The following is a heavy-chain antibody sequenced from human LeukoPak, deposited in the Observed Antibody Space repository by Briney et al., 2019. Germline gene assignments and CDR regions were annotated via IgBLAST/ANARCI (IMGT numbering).Heavy chain of an antibody. J-gene: IGHJ6*03. CDR1: GFTFSDFY. D-gene: IGHD2-2*01. Sequence: PGGSLRLFCAASGFTFSDFYMSWFRQAPGKGLEWVSYISGGGTTITTIYYADAVKDRFTVSRDNAKNSLFLQMDSLRAEDTAVYYCARPNCSTTSCLPLYYYMDVWGTGATVTVSS. V-gene: IGHV3-11*04. CDR3: ARPNCSTTSCLPLYYYMDV. CDR2: ISGGGTTITTI.